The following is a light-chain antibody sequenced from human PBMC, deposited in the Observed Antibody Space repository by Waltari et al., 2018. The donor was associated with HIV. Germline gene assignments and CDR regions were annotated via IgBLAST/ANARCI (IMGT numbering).Light chain of an antibody. CDR3: QQYFTTPGK. Sequence: DIVMNQSPDSLAVSLGERATINCKSSQSVLYNSNNKNYLAWYQQKPGQPPHLLIYWASTRESGLPGRVSGSGSGTDFTLTISSLQAEYVAVYYCQQYFTTPGKFGQGTKLEIK. V-gene: IGKV4-1*01. CDR1: QSVLYNSNNKNY. CDR2: WAS. J-gene: IGKJ2*01.